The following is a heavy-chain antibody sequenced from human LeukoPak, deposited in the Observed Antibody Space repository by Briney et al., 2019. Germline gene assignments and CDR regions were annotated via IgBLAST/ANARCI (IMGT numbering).Heavy chain of an antibody. CDR3: ARDAGYSSGWSHWYFDL. CDR1: GFTFSRSG. D-gene: IGHD6-19*01. V-gene: IGHV3-30*03. J-gene: IGHJ2*01. Sequence: GGSLRLSCAASGFTFSRSGMHWVRQAPGKGLEWVAVISYDGSNKYYADSVKGRFTISRDNAKNSLYLQMNSLRDEDTAMYYCARDAGYSSGWSHWYFDLWGRGTLVTVSS. CDR2: ISYDGSNK.